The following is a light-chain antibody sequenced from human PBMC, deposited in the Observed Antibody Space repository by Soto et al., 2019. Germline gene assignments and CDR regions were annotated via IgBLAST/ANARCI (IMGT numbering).Light chain of an antibody. V-gene: IGKV1-9*01. J-gene: IGKJ5*01. CDR2: SAS. Sequence: IQLTQSPSSLSAFVGDRVTITCRASQDISSYLAWYQQNPGKAPKLLIYSASTLEGGVPFRFSGSGSGTDFTLTISSLQPEDFDTYYCQQRNTYPITFGQGTRLEIK. CDR3: QQRNTYPIT. CDR1: QDISSY.